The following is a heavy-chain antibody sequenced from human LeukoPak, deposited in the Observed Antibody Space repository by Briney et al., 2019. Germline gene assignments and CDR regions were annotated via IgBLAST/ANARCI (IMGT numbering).Heavy chain of an antibody. J-gene: IGHJ5*02. Sequence: GGSLRLSCAASGFTFSSCAMHWVRQAPGKGLEWVAVISYDGRNKYYADSVKGRFTISRDNSKNTLYLQMNSLRAEDTAVFYCARNPYGDYWFDPWGQGTLVTVSS. D-gene: IGHD4-17*01. V-gene: IGHV3-30*04. CDR3: ARNPYGDYWFDP. CDR1: GFTFSSCA. CDR2: ISYDGRNK.